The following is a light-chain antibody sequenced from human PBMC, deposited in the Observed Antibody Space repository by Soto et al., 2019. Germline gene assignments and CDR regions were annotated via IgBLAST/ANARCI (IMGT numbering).Light chain of an antibody. V-gene: IGLV2-14*01. Sequence: QSALTQPPSASGSPGQSVTISCTGTSSDVGAYNYVSWYRQHPGKAPKLLIYEVSNRPSGVSNRFSGSKSGSTASLTISGLQAEDEADYYCSSYTRTTTLYVFGTGTKLTVL. CDR3: SSYTRTTTLYV. CDR2: EVS. CDR1: SSDVGAYNY. J-gene: IGLJ1*01.